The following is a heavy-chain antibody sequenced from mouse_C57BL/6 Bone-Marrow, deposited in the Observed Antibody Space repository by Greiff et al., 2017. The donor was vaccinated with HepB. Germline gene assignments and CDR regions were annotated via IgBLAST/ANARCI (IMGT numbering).Heavy chain of an antibody. J-gene: IGHJ1*03. Sequence: EVKVVESGEGLVKPGGSLKLSCAASGFTFSSYAMSWVRQTPEKRLEWVAYISSGGDYIYYADTVKGRFTISRDNARNTLYLQMSSLKSEDTAMYYCTRDYYYGSSYWYFDVWGTGTTVTVSS. CDR2: ISSGGDYI. CDR1: GFTFSSYA. V-gene: IGHV5-9-1*02. D-gene: IGHD1-1*01. CDR3: TRDYYYGSSYWYFDV.